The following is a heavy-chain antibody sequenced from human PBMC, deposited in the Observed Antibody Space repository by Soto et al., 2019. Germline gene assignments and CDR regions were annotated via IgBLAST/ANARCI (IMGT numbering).Heavy chain of an antibody. D-gene: IGHD4-17*01. CDR2: ISGSGGST. CDR1: GFTFSSYW. CDR3: ASTTHGDYYYYGMDV. V-gene: IGHV3-23*01. J-gene: IGHJ6*02. Sequence: GGSLRLSCAASGFTFSSYWMSWVRQAPGKGLEWVSAISGSGGSTYYADSVKGRFTISRDNSKNTLYLQMNSLRAEDTAVYYCASTTHGDYYYYGMDVWGQGTTVTVSS.